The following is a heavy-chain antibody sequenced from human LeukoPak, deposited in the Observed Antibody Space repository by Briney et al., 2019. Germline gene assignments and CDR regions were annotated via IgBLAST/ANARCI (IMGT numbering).Heavy chain of an antibody. J-gene: IGHJ5*02. Sequence: SVKVSCKASGGTFSSYAISWVRQAPGQGLEWMGRIIPIFGTANYAQKFQGRVTITTDESTSTAYMELSSLRSEDTAVYYCARVWSGYSLGSWFDPWGQGTLVTVSS. D-gene: IGHD3-3*01. CDR2: IIPIFGTA. CDR1: GGTFSSYA. CDR3: ARVWSGYSLGSWFDP. V-gene: IGHV1-69*05.